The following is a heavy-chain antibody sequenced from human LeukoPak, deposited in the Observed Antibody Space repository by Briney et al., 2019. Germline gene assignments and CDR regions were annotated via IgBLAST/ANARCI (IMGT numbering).Heavy chain of an antibody. D-gene: IGHD6-13*01. CDR2: IYYSGST. CDR1: GGSISSYY. Sequence: SETLSLTCTVSGGSISSYYWSWIRQPPGKGLEWIGYIYYSGSTYYNPSLKSRVTISVDTSKNQFSLKLSSVTAADTAVYYCARKMRSIAAAGTGYYFDYWGQGTLVTVSS. CDR3: ARKMRSIAAAGTGYYFDY. V-gene: IGHV4-59*06. J-gene: IGHJ4*02.